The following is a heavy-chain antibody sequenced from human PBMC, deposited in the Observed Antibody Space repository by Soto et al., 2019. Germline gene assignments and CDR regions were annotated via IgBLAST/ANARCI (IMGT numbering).Heavy chain of an antibody. V-gene: IGHV4-30-4*02. D-gene: IGHD1-7*01. CDR1: GGSISYEYYH. Sequence: PSETLSLTCTVSGGSISYEYYHWTWIRQSPGKGLEWIGYIHYSGSIIYNPSFKSRVTMTTDTSTSTAYMELRSLRSDDTAVYYCARDGITGTTPMEVWGKGTTVTVSS. CDR3: ARDGITGTTPMEV. CDR2: IHYSGSI. J-gene: IGHJ6*03.